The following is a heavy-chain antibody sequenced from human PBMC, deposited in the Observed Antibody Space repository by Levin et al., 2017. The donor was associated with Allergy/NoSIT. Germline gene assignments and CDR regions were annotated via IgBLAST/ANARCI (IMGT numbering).Heavy chain of an antibody. CDR1: GFTVSSNF. CDR2: IYSGDSGDKT. Sequence: PGGSLRLSCAASGFTVSSNFMSWVRQAPGKGLEWVSVIYSGDSGDKTYYADSVKGRFTISRDNSKNTLYLQMNSLRAEDTAVYYCARDLGQWLLDWGQGTLVTVSS. J-gene: IGHJ4*02. D-gene: IGHD3-22*01. CDR3: ARDLGQWLLD. V-gene: IGHV3-53*01.